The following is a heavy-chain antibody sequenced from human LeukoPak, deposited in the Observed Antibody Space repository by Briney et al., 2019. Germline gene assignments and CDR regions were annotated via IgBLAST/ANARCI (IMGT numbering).Heavy chain of an antibody. CDR2: IYYSGST. V-gene: IGHV4-59*01. Sequence: SETLSLTCTVSGGSISSYYWSWIRQPPGKGLEWIGYIYYSGSTNYNPSLKSRVTISVDTSKNQFSLKLSSVTAADTAVYYCARLRGGDWVDYWGQGTLVTVSS. D-gene: IGHD2-21*02. J-gene: IGHJ4*02. CDR1: GGSISSYY. CDR3: ARLRGGDWVDY.